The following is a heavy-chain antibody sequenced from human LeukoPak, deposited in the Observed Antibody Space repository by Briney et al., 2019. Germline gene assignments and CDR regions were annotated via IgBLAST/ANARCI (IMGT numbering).Heavy chain of an antibody. J-gene: IGHJ3*01. Sequence: GGSLRLSCEASGFTSDDYGMSWVRQAPGKGLERVWDINWYGASTACADSLMGSFTISRDNAKNILYLVMINLIADDAAVDHYSRDPWSFDAFDFWGHGTMVTVSA. CDR3: SRDPWSFDAFDF. D-gene: IGHD2-8*02. V-gene: IGHV3-20*01. CDR1: GFTSDDYG. CDR2: INWYGAST.